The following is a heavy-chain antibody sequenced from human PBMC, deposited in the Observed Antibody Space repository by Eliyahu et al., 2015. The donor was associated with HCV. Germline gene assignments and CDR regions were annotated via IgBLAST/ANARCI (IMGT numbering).Heavy chain of an antibody. V-gene: IGHV3-53*01. J-gene: IGHJ3*02. Sequence: EVQLVESGGGLIQPGGSLRLSCAASGFTXSSNYMSWVRQAPGKGLEWVSVIHXGGSTYYADSVKGRFTISRDNSKNTLYXQMNSLRAEDTAVYYCAREIHPRDCGGDCYAFDIWGQGTXVTVSS. D-gene: IGHD2-21*02. CDR3: AREIHPRDCGGDCYAFDI. CDR1: GFTXSSNY. CDR2: IHXGGST.